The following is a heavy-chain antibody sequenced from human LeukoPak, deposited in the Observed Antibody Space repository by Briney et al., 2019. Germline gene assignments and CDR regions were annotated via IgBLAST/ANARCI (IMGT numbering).Heavy chain of an antibody. V-gene: IGHV1-2*02. CDR2: INPKNGGT. Sequence: ASVKVSCKASRDIFTGYFIHWVRQAPGQGLEWMGWINPKNGGTNPAEKFQGRVTMTRDTSLSTAFMELTGLTSDDTAVYFCAREPPYTGHCDITTCDVSRFDLWGQGTLVTVSS. CDR1: RDIFTGYF. D-gene: IGHD2-2*01. J-gene: IGHJ4*02. CDR3: AREPPYTGHCDITTCDVSRFDL.